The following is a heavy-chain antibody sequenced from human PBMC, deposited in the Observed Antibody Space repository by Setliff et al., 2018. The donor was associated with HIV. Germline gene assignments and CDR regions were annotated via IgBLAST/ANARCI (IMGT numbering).Heavy chain of an antibody. CDR1: GGSISSYY. CDR3: ARHRPWEVDVFDI. V-gene: IGHV4-59*08. D-gene: IGHD1-26*01. Sequence: ASETLSLTCTVSGGSISSYYWSWIRQPPRKGLEWVGYISYNGITTYNPSLKSRVTISVDTSKNQFSLKLTSVTAADTAVYYCARHRPWEVDVFDIWGQGTMVTVSS. CDR2: ISYNGIT. J-gene: IGHJ3*02.